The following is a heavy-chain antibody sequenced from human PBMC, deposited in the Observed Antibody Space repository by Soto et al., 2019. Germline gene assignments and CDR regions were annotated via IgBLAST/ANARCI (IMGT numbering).Heavy chain of an antibody. CDR2: INPNSGGT. V-gene: IGHV1-2*04. CDR1: GYTFTGYY. CDR3: ARDGGYSSSSGFYYGMDV. D-gene: IGHD6-6*01. J-gene: IGHJ6*02. Sequence: ASVKVSCKASGYTFTGYYMHWVRQAPGQGLEWMGWINPNSGGTNYAQKFQGWVTMTRDTSISTAYMELSRLRSDDTAVYYCARDGGYSSSSGFYYGMDVWGQGTTVTVSS.